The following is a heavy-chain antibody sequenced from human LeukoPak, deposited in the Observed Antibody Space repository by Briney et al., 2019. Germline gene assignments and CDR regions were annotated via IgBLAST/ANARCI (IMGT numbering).Heavy chain of an antibody. J-gene: IGHJ5*02. CDR2: MNPNSGNT. CDR1: GYTFSNYD. D-gene: IGHD3-10*01. Sequence: ASVKVSCKASGYTFSNYDINWVRQATGQGLEWMGWMNPNSGNTGYAQKFQGRVTITRNTSISTAYMELSSLRSEDTAVYYCARGSLLLWFGELWGWFDPWGQGTLVTVSS. V-gene: IGHV1-8*03. CDR3: ARGSLLLWFGELWGWFDP.